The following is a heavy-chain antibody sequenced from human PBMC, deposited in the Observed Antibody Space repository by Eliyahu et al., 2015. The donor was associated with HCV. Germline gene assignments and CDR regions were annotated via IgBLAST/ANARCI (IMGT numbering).Heavy chain of an antibody. J-gene: IGHJ4*02. CDR3: AKAEHADYFDY. CDR1: GYHFTNYW. CDR2: IYPDDSET. Sequence: EVQLVQSGAEVKKPGESLSLSCKTSGYHFTNYWIGWVRQMPGKGLEWMGIIYPDDSETRYSPSFQGQITMSVDKSSGTAYLRWNSLKASDSAMYYCAKAEHADYFDYWGQGSLVTVSS. D-gene: IGHD1/OR15-1a*01. V-gene: IGHV5-51*03.